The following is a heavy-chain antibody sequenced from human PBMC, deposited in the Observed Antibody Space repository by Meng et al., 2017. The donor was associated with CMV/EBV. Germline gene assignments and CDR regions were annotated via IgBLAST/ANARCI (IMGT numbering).Heavy chain of an antibody. V-gene: IGHV4-39*07. Sequence: GSLRLSCTVSGGSISSSSYYWGWIRQPPGKGLEWIGSIYYSGSTYYNPSLKSRATISVDTSKNQFSLKLSSVAAADTAVYYCAGGEVLGLIFDYWGQGTLVTVSS. CDR2: IYYSGST. J-gene: IGHJ4*02. CDR1: GGSISSSSYY. D-gene: IGHD1-26*01. CDR3: AGGEVLGLIFDY.